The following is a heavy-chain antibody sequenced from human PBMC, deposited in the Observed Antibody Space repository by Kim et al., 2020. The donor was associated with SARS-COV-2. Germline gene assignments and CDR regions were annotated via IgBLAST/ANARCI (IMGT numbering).Heavy chain of an antibody. V-gene: IGHV5-10-1*01. Sequence: GESLKISCKGSGYSFTSYWISWVRQMTGKGLEWMGRIDPSDSYTNYSPSFQGHVTISADKSISTAYLQWSSLKASDTAMYYCASHPVVPAANLWYFDLWGRGTLVTVSS. D-gene: IGHD2-2*01. CDR1: GYSFTSYW. CDR3: ASHPVVPAANLWYFDL. CDR2: IDPSDSYT. J-gene: IGHJ2*01.